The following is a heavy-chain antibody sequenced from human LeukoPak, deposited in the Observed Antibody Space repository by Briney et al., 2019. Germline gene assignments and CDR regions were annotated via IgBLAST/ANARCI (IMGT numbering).Heavy chain of an antibody. CDR1: GFTFSSYG. V-gene: IGHV3-23*01. D-gene: IGHD2-15*01. Sequence: GGTLRLSCAASGFTFSSYGMSWVRQAPGKGLEWVSAISGSGGSTYYADSVKGRLTISRDNSKNTLYLQMNSLRAEDTAVYYCAKDRSGGSRRWFDPWGQGTLVTVSS. CDR3: AKDRSGGSRRWFDP. J-gene: IGHJ5*02. CDR2: ISGSGGST.